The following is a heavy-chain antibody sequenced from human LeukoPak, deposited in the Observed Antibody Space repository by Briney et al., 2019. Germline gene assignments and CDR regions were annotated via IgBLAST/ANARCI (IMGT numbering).Heavy chain of an antibody. V-gene: IGHV3-23*01. Sequence: GGSLRLSCAASGFTFTTYAMSWVRQAPGKELEWVSGISGLGDNTYYVDSVKGRFTISRDNAKNTQYLQINSLRVEDTAVYYCARSLRSPRYCIDDTCYFDYWGQGTLVTVSS. J-gene: IGHJ4*02. D-gene: IGHD2-15*01. CDR1: GFTFTTYA. CDR2: ISGLGDNT. CDR3: ARSLRSPRYCIDDTCYFDY.